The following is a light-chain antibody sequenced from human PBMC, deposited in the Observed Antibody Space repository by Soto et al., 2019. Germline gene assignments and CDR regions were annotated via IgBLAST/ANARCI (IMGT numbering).Light chain of an antibody. J-gene: IGKJ4*01. CDR2: AAS. Sequence: DIQMTQSPSSLSASVGDRVTITCRASQGITNYLAWYQQKPGKVPKLLFYAASTLQSGVPSRFSGSGSGTDFTLIISSLQPEDVATYYCQKYNSAPLTFGGGTKVEIK. CDR1: QGITNY. V-gene: IGKV1-27*01. CDR3: QKYNSAPLT.